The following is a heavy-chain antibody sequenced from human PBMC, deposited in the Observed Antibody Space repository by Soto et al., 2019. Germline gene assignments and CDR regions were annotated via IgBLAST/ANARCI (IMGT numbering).Heavy chain of an antibody. CDR3: ASPREVYCSGGSCYSLDY. V-gene: IGHV4-39*01. Sequence: QLQLQESGPGLVKPSETLSLTCTVSGGSISSSSYYWGWIRQPPGKGLEWIGSIYYSGSTYYNPSLKSRVTISVDTSKNQFSLKLSSVTAADTAVYYCASPREVYCSGGSCYSLDYWGQGTLVTVSS. D-gene: IGHD2-15*01. J-gene: IGHJ4*02. CDR2: IYYSGST. CDR1: GGSISSSSYY.